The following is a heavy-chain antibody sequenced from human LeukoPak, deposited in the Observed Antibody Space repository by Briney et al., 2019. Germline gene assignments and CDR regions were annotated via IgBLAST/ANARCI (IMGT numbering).Heavy chain of an antibody. J-gene: IGHJ3*01. V-gene: IGHV4-59*08. CDR1: GGSIGIYY. CDR2: MYYGGKS. Sequence: KPSETLSLNCTVSGGSIGIYYWSWIRQAPGKGLEWIGFMYYGGKSNANSSLKSRVTISVDTSTNQLSLRLDSVIASDTAVYYCATWTSGDAFVVGGAGTMVTVSS. CDR3: ATWTSGDAFVV. D-gene: IGHD1-1*01.